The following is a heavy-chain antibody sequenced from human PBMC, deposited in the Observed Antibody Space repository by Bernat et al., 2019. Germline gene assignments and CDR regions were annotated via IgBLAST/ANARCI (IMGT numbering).Heavy chain of an antibody. D-gene: IGHD5-18*01. CDR1: GYTFTSYD. J-gene: IGHJ4*02. CDR3: ARMRLHTRGLDY. V-gene: IGHV1-8*01. Sequence: QVQLVQSGAEVKKPGASVKVSCKASGYTFTSYDINWVRQATGQGLEWMGWMNPNSGNTGYAQKFPGRVTMTRNTSISTAYMELGSLRSEDTAVYYCARMRLHTRGLDYWGQGTLVTVSS. CDR2: MNPNSGNT.